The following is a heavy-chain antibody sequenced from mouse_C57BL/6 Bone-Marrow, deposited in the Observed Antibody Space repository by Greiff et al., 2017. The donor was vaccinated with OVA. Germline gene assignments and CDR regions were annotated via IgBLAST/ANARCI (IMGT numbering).Heavy chain of an antibody. D-gene: IGHD2-1*01. CDR3: ARHEGYYPFAY. CDR1: GFTFSSYG. J-gene: IGHJ3*01. V-gene: IGHV5-6*01. CDR2: FSSGGSYT. Sequence: EVQRVESGGDLVKPGGSLKLSCAASGFTFSSYGMSWVRQTPDKRLEWVATFSSGGSYTYYPDSVKGRFTISRDNAKNTLYLQMSSLKSEDTAMYYCARHEGYYPFAYWGQGTLVTVSA.